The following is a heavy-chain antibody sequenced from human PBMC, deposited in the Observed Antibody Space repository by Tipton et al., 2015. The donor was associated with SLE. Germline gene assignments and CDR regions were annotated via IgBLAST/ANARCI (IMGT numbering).Heavy chain of an antibody. J-gene: IGHJ4*02. CDR1: GDSIGSGSYY. V-gene: IGHV4-61*09. D-gene: IGHD3-10*01. CDR3: AKYASGTMFEY. Sequence: LACSVSGDSIGSGSYYWNWIRQPAGKGLEWIGHIHTSGATNNNPSLKSRVTISLDTSKNQFSLRLTSVTAADTAVYYCAKYASGTMFEYWGQGTLVTVSS. CDR2: IHTSGAT.